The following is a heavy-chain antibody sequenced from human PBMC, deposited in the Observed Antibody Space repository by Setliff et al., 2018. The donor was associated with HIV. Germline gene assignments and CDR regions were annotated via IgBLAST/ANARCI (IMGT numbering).Heavy chain of an antibody. CDR3: AKGYSSGYVLDY. Sequence: GGFLRLSCAASGFTFSSYAMSWVRQAPGKGLEWVSGISGSGGSTYYANSVKGRFTISRDNSKNTLYLQMNNLRAEDTAVYYCAKGYSSGYVLDYWGQGTRVTAPQ. J-gene: IGHJ4*02. CDR1: GFTFSSYA. CDR2: ISGSGGST. D-gene: IGHD5-18*01. V-gene: IGHV3-23*01.